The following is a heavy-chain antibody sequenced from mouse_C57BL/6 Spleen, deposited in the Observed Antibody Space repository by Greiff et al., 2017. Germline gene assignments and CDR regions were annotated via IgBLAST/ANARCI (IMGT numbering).Heavy chain of an antibody. J-gene: IGHJ4*01. CDR2: IHPNSGST. CDR3: ARSFDSNGAMDY. V-gene: IGHV1-64*01. D-gene: IGHD2-5*01. CDR1: GYTFTSYW. Sequence: QVQLQQPGAELVKPGASVKLSCKASGYTFTSYWMHWVKQRPGQGLEWIGMIHPNSGSTNYNEKFKSKATLTVDKSSSTAYMQLSSLTSEDSAVYYCARSFDSNGAMDYWGQGTSVTVSS.